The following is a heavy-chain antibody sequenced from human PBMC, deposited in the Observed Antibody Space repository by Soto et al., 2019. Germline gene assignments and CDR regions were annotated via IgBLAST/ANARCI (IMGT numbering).Heavy chain of an antibody. CDR3: ARELSTPWEAYGMDV. CDR1: GFTFSSYS. Sequence: EVQLVESGGGLVKPGGSLRLSCAASGFTFSSYSMNWVRQAPGKGLEWVSSISSSSSYIYYADSVKGRFTISRDNAKNSLYLRMNSLRAEDTAVYYCARELSTPWEAYGMDVWGQGTTVTVSS. V-gene: IGHV3-21*01. J-gene: IGHJ6*02. CDR2: ISSSSSYI. D-gene: IGHD1-26*01.